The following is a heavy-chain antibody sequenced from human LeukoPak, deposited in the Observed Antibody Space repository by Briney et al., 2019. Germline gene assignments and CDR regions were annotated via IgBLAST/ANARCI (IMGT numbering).Heavy chain of an antibody. CDR2: IKPKTDGETT. J-gene: IGHJ4*02. CDR3: ITPLPYSAQ. CDR1: GFTFSSYG. D-gene: IGHD2-21*01. V-gene: IGHV3-15*07. Sequence: GGSLRLSCAASGFTFSSYGMHWVRQAPGEGLEWVGRIKPKTDGETTEYAAPVKDRFSISRDDSKSMMYLQMNSLKTEDTAVYYCITPLPYSAQGGQGTLVTASS.